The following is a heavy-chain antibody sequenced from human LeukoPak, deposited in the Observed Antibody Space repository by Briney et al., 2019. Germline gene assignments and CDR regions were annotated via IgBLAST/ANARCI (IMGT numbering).Heavy chain of an antibody. J-gene: IGHJ4*02. CDR2: ISSNGGST. Sequence: GGSLRLSCSASGFTFSSYAMHWVRQAPGKGLEYVSAISSNGGSTYYADSVKGRFTISRDNSKNTLYLQMSSLRAEDTAVYYCVKGPYSGSCYYWGQGTLVTVSS. D-gene: IGHD1-26*01. CDR3: VKGPYSGSCYY. V-gene: IGHV3-64D*09. CDR1: GFTFSSYA.